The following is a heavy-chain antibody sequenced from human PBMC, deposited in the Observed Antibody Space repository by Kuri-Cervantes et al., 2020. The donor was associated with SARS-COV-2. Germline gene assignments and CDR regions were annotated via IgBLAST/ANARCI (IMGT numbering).Heavy chain of an antibody. CDR3: TRYKFPSVVFDI. V-gene: IGHV3-49*04. J-gene: IGHJ3*02. D-gene: IGHD1-14*01. Sequence: GGSLRLSWRVSGFNMYDYGMAWVRQAPGKGLEWLGFIRSDPYAGTTEYATSLKDRITMSRDDDEYTAYLQMHSLKTEDTAMYFCTRYKFPSVVFDIWGQGTMVTVSS. CDR2: IRSDPYAGTT. CDR1: GFNMYDYG.